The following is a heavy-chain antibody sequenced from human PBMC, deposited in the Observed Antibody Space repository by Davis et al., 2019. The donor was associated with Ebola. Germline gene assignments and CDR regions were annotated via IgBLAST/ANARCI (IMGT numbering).Heavy chain of an antibody. D-gene: IGHD5-18*01. CDR3: ARERNSLGSDF. Sequence: AASVKVSCKASGYSFTSYDINWVRQASGQGLEWMGWMNPNSGNTGYAQKFLGRVTMTRDTSRTTAYMELRSLTSKDTAVYFCARERNSLGSDFWGQGTLISVSS. CDR1: GYSFTSYD. V-gene: IGHV1-8*01. CDR2: MNPNSGNT. J-gene: IGHJ4*02.